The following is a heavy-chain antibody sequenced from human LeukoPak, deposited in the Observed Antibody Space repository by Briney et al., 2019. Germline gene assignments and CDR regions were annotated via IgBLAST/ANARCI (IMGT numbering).Heavy chain of an antibody. CDR1: GFGFSDYF. V-gene: IGHV3-11*05. D-gene: IGHD5-12*01. Sequence: GGSLRLSCAASGFGFSDYFMIWIRQAPGKGLEWISYISGNSVFTNYADSVQGRFTISRDNAKNSLYLQMNSLSAEDTAVYYCARDRVAVRGDSGYDPVFDIWGQGTVVTVSS. CDR3: ARDRVAVRGDSGYDPVFDI. CDR2: ISGNSVFT. J-gene: IGHJ3*02.